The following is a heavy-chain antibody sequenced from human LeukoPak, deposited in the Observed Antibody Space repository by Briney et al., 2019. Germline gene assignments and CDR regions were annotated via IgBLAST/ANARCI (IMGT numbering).Heavy chain of an antibody. CDR2: ISSSSSTI. CDR1: GFTFSSYS. D-gene: IGHD2-21*02. Sequence: GGSLRLSCAASGFTFSSYSMNWVRQAPGKGLEWVSYISSSSSTIYYADSVKGRFTISRDNAKNSLYLQMNSLRAEDTAVYYCARDPCGGDCYPDYWGQGTLVTVSS. CDR3: ARDPCGGDCYPDY. V-gene: IGHV3-48*04. J-gene: IGHJ4*02.